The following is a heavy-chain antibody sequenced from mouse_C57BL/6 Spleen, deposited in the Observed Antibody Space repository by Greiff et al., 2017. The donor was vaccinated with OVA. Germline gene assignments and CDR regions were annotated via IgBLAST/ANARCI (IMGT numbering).Heavy chain of an antibody. CDR1: GFTFSSYA. Sequence: VQLKESGEGLVKPGGSLKLSCAASGFTFSSYAMSWVRQTPEKRLEWVAYISSGGDYIYYADTVKGRFTLSRDNARNTLYLQMSSLKSEDTAMYYCTRDGYLGNFDYWGQGTTLTVSS. CDR2: ISSGGDYI. J-gene: IGHJ2*01. D-gene: IGHD2-3*01. V-gene: IGHV5-9-1*02. CDR3: TRDGYLGNFDY.